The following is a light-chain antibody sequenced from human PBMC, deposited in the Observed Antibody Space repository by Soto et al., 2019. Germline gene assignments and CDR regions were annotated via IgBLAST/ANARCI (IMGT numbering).Light chain of an antibody. CDR3: QQYGNLPLT. Sequence: DIYMAQSPSSLSASVGDRVTITCQASEDITNYLNWYQQKPGKAPKLLIYDASSLETGVPLRFTGGGSGTNFTFTISGLQPEDIASYYCQQYGNLPLTFGQGTKV. V-gene: IGKV1-33*01. CDR2: DAS. J-gene: IGKJ2*01. CDR1: EDITNY.